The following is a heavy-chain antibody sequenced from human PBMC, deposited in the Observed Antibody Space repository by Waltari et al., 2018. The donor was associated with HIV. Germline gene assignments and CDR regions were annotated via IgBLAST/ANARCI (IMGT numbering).Heavy chain of an antibody. D-gene: IGHD6-6*01. CDR2: ISQRGST. CDR1: GGSLSGHY. Sequence: QERLQQWGAGLLKPSETLSLTCAVYGGSLSGHYWSWIRQPPGKGLEWIGEISQRGSTNDSPSLKSRVTMSVDTSKNQFSLKLTSVIASDTGLYYCARGRRRTALPVRPSGGAFDLWGQGTMVTVSS. CDR3: ARGRRRTALPVRPSGGAFDL. V-gene: IGHV4-34*01. J-gene: IGHJ3*01.